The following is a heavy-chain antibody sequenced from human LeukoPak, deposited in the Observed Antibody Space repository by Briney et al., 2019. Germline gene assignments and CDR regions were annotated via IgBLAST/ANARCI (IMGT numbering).Heavy chain of an antibody. Sequence: PGGSLRLSCAASGFTFSSYSMNWVRRAPGKGLEWVSSISSSSSYIYYADSVKGRFTISRDNAKNSLYLQMNSLRAEDTAVYYCARVPPIAAADCFDYWGQGTLVTVSS. CDR2: ISSSSSYI. V-gene: IGHV3-21*01. CDR3: ARVPPIAAADCFDY. CDR1: GFTFSSYS. D-gene: IGHD6-13*01. J-gene: IGHJ4*02.